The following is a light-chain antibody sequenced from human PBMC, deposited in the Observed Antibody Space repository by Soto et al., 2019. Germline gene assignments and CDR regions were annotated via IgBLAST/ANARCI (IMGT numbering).Light chain of an antibody. CDR2: GAS. CDR1: QTILTN. V-gene: IGKV3-20*01. Sequence: EVVLTQSLCTLSVSHWERATLSCRASQTILTNLAWYQQKPGQTPRLLVYGASTRATGIPARFSGAGSGTDFTLTISRLEPEDFALYYCQQHDILPITFGQGTRLEIK. CDR3: QQHDILPIT. J-gene: IGKJ5*01.